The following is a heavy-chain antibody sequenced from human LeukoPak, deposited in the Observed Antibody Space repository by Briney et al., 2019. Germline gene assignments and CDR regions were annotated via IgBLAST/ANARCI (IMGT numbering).Heavy chain of an antibody. J-gene: IGHJ4*02. CDR2: VSASSDI. CDR1: GFTFSSYT. CDR3: ARRYCGTTTCPNFDY. Sequence: VQPGGSLILSCAASGFTFSSYTMNWVRQAPGKGLQWVSTVSASSDIHYSDSVKGRFTISRDNAKNSVFLQMNSLRDEDTAVYYCARRYCGTTTCPNFDYWGQGILVTVSS. V-gene: IGHV3-48*02. D-gene: IGHD2-2*01.